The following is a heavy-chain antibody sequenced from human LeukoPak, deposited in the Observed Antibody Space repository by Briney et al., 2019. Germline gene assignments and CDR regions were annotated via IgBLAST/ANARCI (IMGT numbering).Heavy chain of an antibody. V-gene: IGHV1-8*03. CDR1: GYTFTSYD. Sequence: ASVKVSCKASGYTFTSYDINWVRQAPGQGLEWMGWMNPNSGNTGYAQKFQGRVTITRNTSISTAYMELSSLRSEDTAVYYCARAPHRRYCSSTSCYSRYWFDPWGQGTLVTVSS. CDR2: MNPNSGNT. J-gene: IGHJ5*02. CDR3: ARAPHRRYCSSTSCYSRYWFDP. D-gene: IGHD2-2*01.